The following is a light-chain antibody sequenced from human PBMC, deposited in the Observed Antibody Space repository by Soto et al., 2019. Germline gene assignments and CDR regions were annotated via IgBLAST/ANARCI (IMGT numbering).Light chain of an antibody. CDR2: GAS. CDR3: QQYVRSPWT. J-gene: IGKJ1*01. V-gene: IGKV3-20*01. CDR1: QSVSSTY. Sequence: EIVLTQSPGTLSLSPGERATLSCRASQSVSSTYLAWYQQKPGQAPRLLIDGASSRATGIPDRLSGSGSGTDFTLTISRLEPEDFAVYYCQQYVRSPWTFGQGTKVEIK.